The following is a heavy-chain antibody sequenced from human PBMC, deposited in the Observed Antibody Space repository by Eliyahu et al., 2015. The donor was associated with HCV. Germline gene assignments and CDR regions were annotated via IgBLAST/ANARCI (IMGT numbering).Heavy chain of an antibody. J-gene: IGHJ2*01. Sequence: EVQLVESGGGLVQPGGSLRLSCAASGFTFSDHYMDWVRQAPGKGLEWVGRTRNKVNSYTTEYAASVKGRFTISRDDSKNSLYLQMNSLKTEDTAVYYCARTSDSGSYYVWHFDLWGRGTLVTVSS. CDR2: TRNKVNSYTT. D-gene: IGHD1-26*01. CDR1: GFTFSDHY. V-gene: IGHV3-72*01. CDR3: ARTSDSGSYYVWHFDL.